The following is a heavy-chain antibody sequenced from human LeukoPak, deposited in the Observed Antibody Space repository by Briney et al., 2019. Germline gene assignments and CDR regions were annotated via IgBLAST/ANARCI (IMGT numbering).Heavy chain of an antibody. J-gene: IGHJ3*02. CDR2: IYYSGST. CDR1: SGSISSYY. D-gene: IGHD3-10*01. V-gene: IGHV4-59*01. Sequence: PSETLSLTCTVSSGSISSYYWSWLRQPPGKGLEWSGYIYYSGSTNYNPSLKSRVTISVDTSKNLFSLKLSSVAAADSAVDYCARYYYGSGSYCGRTYCDAFDIWGQGTMVTVSS. CDR3: ARYYYGSGSYCGRTYCDAFDI.